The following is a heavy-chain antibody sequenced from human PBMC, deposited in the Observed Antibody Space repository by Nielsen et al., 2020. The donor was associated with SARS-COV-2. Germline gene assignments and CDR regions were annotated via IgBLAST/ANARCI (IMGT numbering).Heavy chain of an antibody. CDR1: GFTFSSYE. CDR2: ITSSGSTI. D-gene: IGHD3-10*01. J-gene: IGHJ4*02. CDR3: ARGLGEVADY. Sequence: GESLKISCAASGFTFSSYEMNWVRQAPGKGLEWVSYITSSGSTIYYADSVKGRFSISRDNAKNSLFLQMNSLRAEDTAVYYCARGLGEVADYWGQGALVTASS. V-gene: IGHV3-48*03.